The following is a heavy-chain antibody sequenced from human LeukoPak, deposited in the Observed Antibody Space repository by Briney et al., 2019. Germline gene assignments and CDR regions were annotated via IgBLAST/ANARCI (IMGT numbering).Heavy chain of an antibody. CDR3: ARGLAAIFGVVPQFDY. Sequence: SETLSLTCTVSGGSISSYYWSWIRQPPGKGLEWIGYIYYSGSTNYNPSLKSRVTISVDTSKNQFSLKLSSVTAADTAVYYCARGLAAIFGVVPQFDYWGQGTLVTVSS. D-gene: IGHD3-3*01. V-gene: IGHV4-59*01. CDR1: GGSISSYY. CDR2: IYYSGST. J-gene: IGHJ4*02.